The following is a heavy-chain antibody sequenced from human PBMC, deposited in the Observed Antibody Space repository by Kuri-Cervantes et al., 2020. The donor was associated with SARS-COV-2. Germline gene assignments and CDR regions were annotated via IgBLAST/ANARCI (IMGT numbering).Heavy chain of an antibody. D-gene: IGHD3-22*01. CDR2: IYYSGST. CDR3: ARDRNGYYYDSSGYQEYYYYGMDV. V-gene: IGHV4-39*07. Sequence: SETLSLTCTVSGGSISSSSYYWGWIRQPPGKGLEWIGSIYYSGSTNYNPSLKSRVTISVDTSKNQFSLKLSSVTAADTAVYYCARDRNGYYYDSSGYQEYYYYGMDVWGQGTTVTVSS. J-gene: IGHJ6*02. CDR1: GGSISSSSYY.